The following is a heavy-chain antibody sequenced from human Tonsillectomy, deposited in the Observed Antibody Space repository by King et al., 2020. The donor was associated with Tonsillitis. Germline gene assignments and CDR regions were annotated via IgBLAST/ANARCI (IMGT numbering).Heavy chain of an antibody. CDR2: IDPSDSYT. CDR3: ALAVAGSADFDY. J-gene: IGHJ4*02. D-gene: IGHD6-19*01. Sequence: VQLVESGAEVKKPGESLRISCKGSGYSFTSYWISWVRQMPGKGLEWMGRIDPSDSYTNYSPSFQGHVTISADKSISTAYLQWSSLKASDTAMYYCALAVAGSADFDYWGQGTLVTVSS. V-gene: IGHV5-10-1*03. CDR1: GYSFTSYW.